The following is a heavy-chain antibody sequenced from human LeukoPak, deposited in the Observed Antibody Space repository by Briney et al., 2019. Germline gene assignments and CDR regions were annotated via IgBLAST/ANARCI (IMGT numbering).Heavy chain of an antibody. V-gene: IGHV1-2*06. Sequence: ASVKVSCKASGYIFIDYYMHWVRQAPGQGLEWMGRINPNSGVTNGAQKFQDRVTMTRDTSISTAYMELNRLRSDDTAVYYCVRGDGGDGGWFDSWGQGTLVTVSS. CDR2: INPNSGVT. J-gene: IGHJ5*01. CDR3: VRGDGGDGGWFDS. CDR1: GYIFIDYY. D-gene: IGHD2-21*02.